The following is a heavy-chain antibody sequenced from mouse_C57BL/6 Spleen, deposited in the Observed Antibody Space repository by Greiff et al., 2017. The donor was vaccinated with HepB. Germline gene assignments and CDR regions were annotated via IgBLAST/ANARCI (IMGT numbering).Heavy chain of an antibody. V-gene: IGHV1-26*01. Sequence: VQLQQSGPELVKPGASVKISCKASGYTFTDYYMNWVKQSHGKSLEWIGDINPNNGGTSYNQKFKGKATLTVDKSSSTAYVELRSLTSEDSAVYYCAREDCYWGQGTTLTVSS. CDR1: GYTFTDYY. CDR2: INPNNGGT. J-gene: IGHJ2*01. CDR3: AREDCY.